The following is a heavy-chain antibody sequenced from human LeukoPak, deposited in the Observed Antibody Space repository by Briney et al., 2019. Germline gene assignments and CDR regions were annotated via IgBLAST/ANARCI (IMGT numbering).Heavy chain of an antibody. CDR2: IYYSGST. V-gene: IGHV4-59*12. CDR1: GGSISSYY. J-gene: IGHJ5*02. D-gene: IGHD6-19*01. CDR3: ARAGRQWLVRGGVWFDP. Sequence: PSETLSLTCTVSGGSISSYYWSWIRQPPGKGLEWIGYIYYSGSTNYNPSLKSRVTISVDTSKNQFSLKLSSVTAADTAVYYCARAGRQWLVRGGVWFDPWGQGTLVTVSS.